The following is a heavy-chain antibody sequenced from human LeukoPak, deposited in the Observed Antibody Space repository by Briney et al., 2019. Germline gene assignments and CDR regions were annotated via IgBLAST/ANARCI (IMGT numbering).Heavy chain of an antibody. Sequence: GASVKASCKASGGTFSSYAISWVRQAPGQGLEWMGRIIPILGIANYAQKFQGRVTITADKSTSTAYMELSSLRSEDTAVYYCARDENYYDSSGYKNWFDPWGQGTLVTVSS. V-gene: IGHV1-69*04. CDR2: IIPILGIA. D-gene: IGHD3-22*01. CDR1: GGTFSSYA. J-gene: IGHJ5*02. CDR3: ARDENYYDSSGYKNWFDP.